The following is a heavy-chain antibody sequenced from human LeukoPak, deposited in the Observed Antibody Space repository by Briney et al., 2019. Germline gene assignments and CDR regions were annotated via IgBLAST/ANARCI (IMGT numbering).Heavy chain of an antibody. CDR2: ISSSGRYI. Sequence: GGSLRLSCAASGFTFSSHSVNWVRQAPGKGLEWVSSISSSGRYIDYADSVKGRFTISRDNAKNSLYLQMCSLRAEDTAVYYCARDRYCSGGSCYPYYFDYWGQGTLVTVSS. CDR3: ARDRYCSGGSCYPYYFDY. V-gene: IGHV3-21*01. CDR1: GFTFSSHS. D-gene: IGHD2-15*01. J-gene: IGHJ4*02.